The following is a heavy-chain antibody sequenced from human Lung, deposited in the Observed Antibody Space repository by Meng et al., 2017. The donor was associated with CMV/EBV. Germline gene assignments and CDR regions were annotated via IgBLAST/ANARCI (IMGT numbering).Heavy chain of an antibody. Sequence: ESXKISXXASGFTFSNYWMSWVRQAPGKGLEWVANIKQDGGERYYVDSVKGRFTISRDNAKNSLYLQMNSLRAEDTAVYFCARAATYYSGSGSYYDSWGQGTXVTVSS. V-gene: IGHV3-7*04. D-gene: IGHD3-10*01. CDR3: ARAATYYSGSGSYYDS. J-gene: IGHJ4*02. CDR2: IKQDGGER. CDR1: GFTFSNYW.